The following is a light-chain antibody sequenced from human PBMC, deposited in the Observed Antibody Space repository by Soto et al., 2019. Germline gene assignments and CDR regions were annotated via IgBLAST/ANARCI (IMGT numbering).Light chain of an antibody. J-gene: IGKJ2*01. Sequence: DIQMTQSPSSLSASIGDSVTISCQASQDIDNYLNWYQQKPGKAPELLISDASSLEAGVPSRFSGSGSGTEFTFTISSLQPQDIATYYCQQYDNAPYTFRQGTKLEIK. V-gene: IGKV1-33*01. CDR2: DAS. CDR3: QQYDNAPYT. CDR1: QDIDNY.